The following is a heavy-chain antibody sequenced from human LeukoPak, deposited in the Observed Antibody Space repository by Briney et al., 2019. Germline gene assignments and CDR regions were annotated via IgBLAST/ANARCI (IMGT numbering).Heavy chain of an antibody. CDR3: ASLTHYDSRSFAFDI. J-gene: IGHJ3*02. V-gene: IGHV3-74*01. CDR2: INGDETST. CDR1: GFIFSRYW. Sequence: GGSLRLSCAASGFIFSRYWMYWVRQAPGKGLVWVSHINGDETSTNYADFEEGRFAISRDNAKNTLYLQMNSLRAEDTALYYCASLTHYDSRSFAFDIWGQGTLVAVSS. D-gene: IGHD3-22*01.